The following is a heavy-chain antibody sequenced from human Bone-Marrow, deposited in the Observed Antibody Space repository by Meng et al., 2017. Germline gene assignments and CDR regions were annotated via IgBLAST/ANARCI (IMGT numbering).Heavy chain of an antibody. Sequence: GGSLRLSCAAYGCTFDDYGMSWVRQAPGKGLEWVSGINWNGGSTGYADSVKGQFTISRDNANNFLYLQMNSLRAEDTALYYCARDPPLTRVRGAIAQREFYFDYWGQGTLVTVSS. CDR1: GCTFDDYG. D-gene: IGHD3-10*01. CDR3: ARDPPLTRVRGAIAQREFYFDY. V-gene: IGHV3-20*04. CDR2: INWNGGST. J-gene: IGHJ4*02.